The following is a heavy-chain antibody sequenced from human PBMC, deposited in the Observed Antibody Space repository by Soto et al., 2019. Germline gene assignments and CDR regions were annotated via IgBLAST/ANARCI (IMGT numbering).Heavy chain of an antibody. J-gene: IGHJ4*02. CDR3: AKNGYYYDSSGYAYYFDY. CDR2: ISGGGGIT. Sequence: SLRLSCAASGFTFSSYAMSWVRQAPEKGLEWVSSISGGGGITYYADSVKGRFTISRDNSKNTLYLQMNSLRAEDTAVYYCAKNGYYYDSSGYAYYFDYWGQGTLVTVSS. CDR1: GFTFSSYA. V-gene: IGHV3-23*01. D-gene: IGHD3-22*01.